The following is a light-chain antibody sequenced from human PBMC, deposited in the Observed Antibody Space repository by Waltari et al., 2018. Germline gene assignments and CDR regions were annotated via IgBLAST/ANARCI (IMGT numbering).Light chain of an antibody. CDR2: EVT. Sequence: QSALTQPPSASGSPGQSVTISCTGTSSDVGGYNYVSWYQQNPCKAPKRLLYEVTKRRSGVPHLFSGSKSGNTASLNVSGLQADDEADYYCSSYAGTSTFYVFGTGTEVTVL. CDR3: SSYAGTSTFYV. V-gene: IGLV2-8*01. CDR1: SSDVGGYNY. J-gene: IGLJ1*01.